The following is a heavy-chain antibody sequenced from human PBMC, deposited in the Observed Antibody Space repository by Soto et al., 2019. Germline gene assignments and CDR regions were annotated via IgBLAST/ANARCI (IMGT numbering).Heavy chain of an antibody. CDR2: IVPLFGTT. CDR3: ANDGDVTSSRPRGACDI. D-gene: IGHD3-16*01. CDR1: GGTFSSYT. J-gene: IGHJ3*02. V-gene: IGHV1-69*01. Sequence: QVQLVQSGAEVKKPGSSVNVSCKASGGTFSSYTFSWVRQAFGQGLEWMGGIVPLFGTTNDAKIFQGRVTIFADESTSTVYRELSRLRTEDSSMYYCANDGDVTSSRPRGACDIWGQGTVITV.